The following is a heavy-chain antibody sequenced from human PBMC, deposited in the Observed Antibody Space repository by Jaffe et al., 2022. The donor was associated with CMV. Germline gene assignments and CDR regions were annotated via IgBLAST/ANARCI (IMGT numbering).Heavy chain of an antibody. Sequence: QVQLQQWGAGLLKPSETLSLTCAVYGGSFSGYYWSWIRQPPGKGLEWIGEINHSGSTNYNPSLKSRVTISVDTSKNQFSLKLSSVTAADTAVYYCARARITMVRGAFYYYYYYMDVWGKGTTVTVSS. CDR1: GGSFSGYY. D-gene: IGHD3-10*01. CDR2: INHSGST. J-gene: IGHJ6*03. CDR3: ARARITMVRGAFYYYYYYMDV. V-gene: IGHV4-34*01.